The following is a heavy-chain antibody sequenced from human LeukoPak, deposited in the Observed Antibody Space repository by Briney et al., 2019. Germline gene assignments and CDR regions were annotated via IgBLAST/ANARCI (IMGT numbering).Heavy chain of an antibody. Sequence: PGGSLRLSCAASGFTFSSYGMSWVRQAPGKGLEWVSAISGSGGSTYYADSVKGRFTISRDNSKNTLYLQMNSLRAEDTAVYYCAKYALSYGDYPYYFDYWGQGTLVTVSS. CDR3: AKYALSYGDYPYYFDY. V-gene: IGHV3-23*01. J-gene: IGHJ4*02. CDR2: ISGSGGST. CDR1: GFTFSSYG. D-gene: IGHD4-17*01.